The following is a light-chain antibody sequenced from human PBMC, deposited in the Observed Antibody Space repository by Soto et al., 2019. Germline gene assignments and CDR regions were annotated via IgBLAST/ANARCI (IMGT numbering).Light chain of an antibody. CDR1: ESIRSD. Sequence: EIVMTQSPDILSVPPGDRVTLSCRASESIRSDLAWYQQKPGQAPRLLIFGGSIRAADIPARFSGSGSGTEFTLTIGTLQSEDFAIYYCQQYHDWPTITFGQGTRLETK. CDR3: QQYHDWPTIT. V-gene: IGKV3-15*01. J-gene: IGKJ5*01. CDR2: GGS.